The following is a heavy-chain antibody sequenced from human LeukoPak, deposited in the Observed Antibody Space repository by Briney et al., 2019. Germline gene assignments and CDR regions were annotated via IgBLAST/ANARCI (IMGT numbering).Heavy chain of an antibody. CDR2: IFYSGST. V-gene: IGHV4-59*01. Sequence: SETLSLTCTVSGGSISSYYWSWIRQSPGKGLEWIGYIFYSGSTNYNPSLKSRVTISIDTSKNHFSLKLSSVTAADTAVYYCAREYDFWSGVDYWGQGTLVTVSS. CDR3: AREYDFWSGVDY. CDR1: GGSISSYY. D-gene: IGHD3-3*01. J-gene: IGHJ4*02.